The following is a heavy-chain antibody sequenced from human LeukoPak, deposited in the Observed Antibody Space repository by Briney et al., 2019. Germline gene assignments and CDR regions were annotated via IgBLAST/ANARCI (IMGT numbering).Heavy chain of an antibody. V-gene: IGHV4-39*01. CDR1: GGSISSSRYY. CDR3: ASGSGWMSRDAFDI. J-gene: IGHJ3*02. Sequence: SETLSLTCTVSGGSISSSRYYWGWIRQPPGKGLEWIGSIYYSGSTYYNPSLKSRVTISVDTSKNQFSLKLSSVTAADTAVYYCASGSGWMSRDAFDIWGQGTMVTVSS. CDR2: IYYSGST. D-gene: IGHD6-19*01.